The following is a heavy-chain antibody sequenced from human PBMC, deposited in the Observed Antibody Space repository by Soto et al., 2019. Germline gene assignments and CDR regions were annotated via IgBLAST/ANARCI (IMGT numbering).Heavy chain of an antibody. CDR1: GGSFSGYY. Sequence: SETLSLTCGAYGGSFSGYYWSWIRQPPGKGLEYIGEINHGGTTTYNPSLKSRVALSVDTSKNQFSLKLSSVTAADTAVYYCARGFGRYQQQPHGLDPWGQGTLVTVSS. J-gene: IGHJ5*02. CDR3: ARGFGRYQQQPHGLDP. D-gene: IGHD6-13*01. V-gene: IGHV4-34*01. CDR2: INHGGTT.